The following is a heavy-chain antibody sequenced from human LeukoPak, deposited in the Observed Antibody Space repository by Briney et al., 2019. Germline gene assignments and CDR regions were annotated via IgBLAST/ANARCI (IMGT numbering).Heavy chain of an antibody. D-gene: IGHD5-24*01. CDR2: IYTSGST. CDR3: ARHVTMATIIDY. J-gene: IGHJ4*02. V-gene: IGHV4-61*08. Sequence: PSETLSLTCTVSGGSISSGGYYWSWIRQHPGKGLEWIGYIYTSGSTNYNPSLKSRVTISVDTSKNQFSLKLSSVTAADTAVYYCARHVTMATIIDYWGQGTLVTVSS. CDR1: GGSISSGGYY.